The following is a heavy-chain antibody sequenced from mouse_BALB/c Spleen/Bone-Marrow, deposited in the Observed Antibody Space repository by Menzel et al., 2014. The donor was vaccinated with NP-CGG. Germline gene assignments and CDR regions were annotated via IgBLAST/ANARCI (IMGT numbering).Heavy chain of an antibody. CDR3: AREYGNQPGFAY. CDR1: GFSLSRYS. Sequence: VMLVESGPGLVAPSQSLSITCTVSGFSLSRYSVHWVRQPPGKGLEWLGVIWGGGSTDYNSALKSRLSISKDNSKSQVFLKMNSLQTDDTAMYYCAREYGNQPGFAYWGQGTLVTVSA. D-gene: IGHD2-10*02. J-gene: IGHJ3*01. CDR2: IWGGGST. V-gene: IGHV2-6-4*01.